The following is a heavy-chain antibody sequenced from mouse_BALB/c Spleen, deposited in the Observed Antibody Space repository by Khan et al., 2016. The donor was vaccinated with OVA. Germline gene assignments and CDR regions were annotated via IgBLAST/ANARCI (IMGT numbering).Heavy chain of an antibody. D-gene: IGHD1-1*02. CDR2: INPSTGYT. V-gene: IGHV1-7*01. CDR3: ARRGLRWDFDY. J-gene: IGHJ2*01. CDR1: GYTFINYW. Sequence: QVHVKQSGAELAKPGASVKMSCKASGYTFINYWILWVKQRPGQGLEWIGYINPSTGYTEYNQNFKDKATLTADKSSSTAYMQLSSLTSEDSAVYYCARRGLRWDFDYWGHGTTLTVSS.